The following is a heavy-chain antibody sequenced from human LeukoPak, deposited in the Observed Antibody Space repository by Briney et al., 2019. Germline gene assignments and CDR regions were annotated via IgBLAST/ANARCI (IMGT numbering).Heavy chain of an antibody. J-gene: IGHJ4*02. CDR3: TTDPPRLLWFGEPLDY. V-gene: IGHV3-30*02. D-gene: IGHD3-10*01. CDR2: IQYDGSTI. CDR1: GFTYSHNG. Sequence: GGSLRLSCVASGFTYSHNGMHWVRQAPGKGLEWVAFIQYDGSTIFYADSVKGRFTISRDNSKNTLYLQMNSLKTEDTAVYYCTTDPPRLLWFGEPLDYWGQGTLVTVSS.